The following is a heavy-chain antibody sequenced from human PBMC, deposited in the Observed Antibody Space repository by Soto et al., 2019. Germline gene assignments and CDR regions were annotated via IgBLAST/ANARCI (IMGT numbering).Heavy chain of an antibody. CDR3: ARAGYCSGGSCYFYGMDV. Sequence: SVKVSCKASGGTFSNYAFSWVRQAPGQGLEWLGGIMPIFGRADYAQKFRGRVTITADESTSTAYMELSSLRSEDTAVYYCARAGYCSGGSCYFYGMDVWGQGTTVTVSS. CDR2: IMPIFGRA. V-gene: IGHV1-69*13. D-gene: IGHD2-15*01. CDR1: GGTFSNYA. J-gene: IGHJ6*02.